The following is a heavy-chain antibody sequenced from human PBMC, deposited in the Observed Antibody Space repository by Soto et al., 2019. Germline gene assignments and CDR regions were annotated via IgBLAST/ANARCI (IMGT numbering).Heavy chain of an antibody. V-gene: IGHV1-69*12. CDR2: IIPIFGTA. CDR1: GGTFSSYA. Sequence: QVQLVQSGAEVKKPGSSVKVSCKASGGTFSSYAISWVRQAPGQGLEWMGGIIPIFGTANYAQKFQGRVTITADEPTRTAHMELGGLGSEDTAVYYCAREEGGSIVLAPAANRWFDPWGQGTLVTVSS. J-gene: IGHJ5*02. D-gene: IGHD2-2*01. CDR3: AREEGGSIVLAPAANRWFDP.